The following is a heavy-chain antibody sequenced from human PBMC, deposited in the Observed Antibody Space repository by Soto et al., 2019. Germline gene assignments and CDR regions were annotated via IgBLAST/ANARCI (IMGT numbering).Heavy chain of an antibody. Sequence: LQESGPGLVKPSETLSLTCSVFGDSISSRSYYWAWFRRPPGMGLEWIASISYTGNTYYNPSLTRRAAISVDTSKNQFSLKLSFVTAADTAVYYCARFSWYDGDSITNYYMDFWGNGATVTVSS. CDR3: ARFSWYDGDSITNYYMDF. D-gene: IGHD6-13*01. CDR2: ISYTGNT. CDR1: GDSISSRSYY. J-gene: IGHJ6*03. V-gene: IGHV4-39*01.